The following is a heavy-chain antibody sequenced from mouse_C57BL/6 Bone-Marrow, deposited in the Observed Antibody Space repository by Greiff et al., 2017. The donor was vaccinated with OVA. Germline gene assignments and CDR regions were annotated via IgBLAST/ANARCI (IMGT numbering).Heavy chain of an antibody. CDR2: IDPANGNT. CDR3: ALIYYYGSSYLYYAMDY. J-gene: IGHJ4*01. V-gene: IGHV14-3*01. D-gene: IGHD1-1*01. CDR1: GFNIKNTY. Sequence: DVKLQESVAELVRPGASVKLSCTASGFNIKNTYMHWVKQRPEQGLEWIGRIDPANGNTKYAPKFQGKATITADTSSNTAYLQLSSLTSEDTAIYYCALIYYYGSSYLYYAMDYWGQGTSVTVSS.